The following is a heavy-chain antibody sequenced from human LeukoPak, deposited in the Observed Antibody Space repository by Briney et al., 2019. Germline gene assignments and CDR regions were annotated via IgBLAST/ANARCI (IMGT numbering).Heavy chain of an antibody. V-gene: IGHV3-23*01. CDR3: VRGGRSFFLDY. Sequence: GGSLRLSCAASGFTFSTYAISWVRQAPGKGLEWVSTVGTGAGTYYADSVKGRFTISRDNSKNTQYLLLNSLRAEDTAVYYCVRGGRSFFLDYWGQGTLVIVPS. J-gene: IGHJ4*02. CDR1: GFTFSTYA. CDR2: VGTGAGT. D-gene: IGHD3-3*02.